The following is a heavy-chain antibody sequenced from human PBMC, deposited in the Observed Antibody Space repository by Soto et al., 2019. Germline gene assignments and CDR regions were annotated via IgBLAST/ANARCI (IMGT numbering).Heavy chain of an antibody. J-gene: IGHJ4*02. V-gene: IGHV3-7*01. Sequence: GGSLRLSCVASGFSFSNSWTTWVRQAPGKGLEWVATMKEDGSEESYVDSVKGRFTISRDNAQNSLYLQMNSLRAEDTAVYFCVRNVLVWGQGTLVTVSS. CDR2: MKEDGSEE. CDR3: VRNVLV. CDR1: GFSFSNSW. D-gene: IGHD6-6*01.